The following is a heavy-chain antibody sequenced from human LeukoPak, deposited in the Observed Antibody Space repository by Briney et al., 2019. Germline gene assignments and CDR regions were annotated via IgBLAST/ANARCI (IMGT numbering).Heavy chain of an antibody. D-gene: IGHD1-14*01. CDR1: GGSIRNSY. Sequence: SETLSLTCTVSGGSIRNSYWSWIRQSPGKGLEWIGYVYYIGSTNYNPSLKSRVTISVDTSKNQFSLKLNSVTAADTAMYYCARGDDTRNDAPWFDPWGQGTLVTVSS. CDR2: VYYIGST. CDR3: ARGDDTRNDAPWFDP. V-gene: IGHV4-59*01. J-gene: IGHJ5*02.